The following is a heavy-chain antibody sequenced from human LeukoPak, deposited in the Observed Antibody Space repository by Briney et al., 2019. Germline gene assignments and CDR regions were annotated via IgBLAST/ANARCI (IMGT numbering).Heavy chain of an antibody. CDR3: ARDRYSYGHSGSNWFDP. Sequence: SVKVSCKASGGTFSSYAISWVRQAPGQGLEWMGGIIPIFGTANYTQKFQGRVTITADESTSTAYMELSSLRSEDTAVYYCARDRYSYGHSGSNWFDPWGQGTLVTVSS. CDR1: GGTFSSYA. D-gene: IGHD5-18*01. J-gene: IGHJ5*02. V-gene: IGHV1-69*13. CDR2: IIPIFGTA.